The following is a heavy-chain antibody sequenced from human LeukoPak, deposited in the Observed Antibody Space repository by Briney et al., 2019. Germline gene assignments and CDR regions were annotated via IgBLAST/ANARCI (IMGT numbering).Heavy chain of an antibody. CDR3: ARETSISGVRSSGYYMDV. D-gene: IGHD3-3*01. CDR2: IWYDGSNK. Sequence: GGSLRLSCAASGFTFSSYGMHWVRQAPGKGLEWVAVIWYDGSNKYYADSVEGRFTISRDNSKNTLYLQMNGLRAEDTAVYYCARETSISGVRSSGYYMDVWGKGTTVTVSS. J-gene: IGHJ6*03. CDR1: GFTFSSYG. V-gene: IGHV3-33*01.